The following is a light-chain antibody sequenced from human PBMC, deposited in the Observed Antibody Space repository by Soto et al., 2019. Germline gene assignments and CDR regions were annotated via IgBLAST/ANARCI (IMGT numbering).Light chain of an antibody. J-gene: IGLJ2*01. CDR2: EVS. V-gene: IGLV2-14*01. CDR3: SSYTISSTHVV. CDR1: SSDVGGYNY. Sequence: QSALTQPASVSGSPGQSITISCTGTSSDVGGYNYVSWYQQHPGKAPKLLIYEVSNRPSGVSNRFSGPKSGNTASLTISGLQAEDEGEYYCSSYTISSTHVVFGGGTKLTVL.